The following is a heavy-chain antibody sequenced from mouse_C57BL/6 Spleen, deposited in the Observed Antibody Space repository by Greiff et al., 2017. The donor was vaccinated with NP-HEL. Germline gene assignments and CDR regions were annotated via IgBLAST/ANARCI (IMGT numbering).Heavy chain of an antibody. J-gene: IGHJ2*01. CDR2: LDPSDSYT. D-gene: IGHD3-3*01. Sequence: QVQLQQPGAELVMPGASVKLSCKASGYTFTSYWMHWVKQRPGQGLEWIVELDPSDSYTNYNQKFKGKSTLTVDKSSSTAYMQLSSLTSEDSAVYYCARGTGDYFDYWGQGTTLTVSS. CDR1: GYTFTSYW. V-gene: IGHV1-69*01. CDR3: ARGTGDYFDY.